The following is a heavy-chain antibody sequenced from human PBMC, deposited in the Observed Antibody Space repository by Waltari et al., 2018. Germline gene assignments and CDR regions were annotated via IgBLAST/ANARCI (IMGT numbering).Heavy chain of an antibody. Sequence: EVQLVESGGVVVQPGGSLRLSCAASGFTFDDSAMHWVRQAPGKGLEWVSLISWDGGSTYYADSVKGRFTISRDNSKNSLYLQMNSLRAEDTALYYCANSRGYSYGFDYWGQGTLVTVSS. CDR1: GFTFDDSA. D-gene: IGHD5-18*01. CDR3: ANSRGYSYGFDY. CDR2: ISWDGGST. V-gene: IGHV3-43D*04. J-gene: IGHJ4*02.